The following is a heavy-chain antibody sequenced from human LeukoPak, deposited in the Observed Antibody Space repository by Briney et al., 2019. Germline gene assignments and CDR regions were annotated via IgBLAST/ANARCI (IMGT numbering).Heavy chain of an antibody. Sequence: ASVKVSCKASGYTFTGYYMHWVRQAPGQGLEWMGRINPDSGGTNYAQKFQGRVTLTGDTSISTAYMELSRLRSDDTAVYYCARDSGRFGEEYYYYYYMDVWGKGTTVTVSS. V-gene: IGHV1-2*06. D-gene: IGHD3-10*01. CDR2: INPDSGGT. J-gene: IGHJ6*03. CDR1: GYTFTGYY. CDR3: ARDSGRFGEEYYYYYYMDV.